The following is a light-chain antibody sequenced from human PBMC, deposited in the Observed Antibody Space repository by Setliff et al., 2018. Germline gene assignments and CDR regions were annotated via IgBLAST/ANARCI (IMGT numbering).Light chain of an antibody. CDR2: STD. Sequence: QAVVTQEPSVTVSPGGTVTLTCASSTGTVTRTNYANWFQQKPGLPPRALIYSTDDKHSWTPARFPGSLLGDKAVLTLSGVQPEDEAEYYCLLYYGAAVVFGGGTKVTVL. V-gene: IGLV7-43*01. CDR1: TGTVTRTNY. J-gene: IGLJ2*01. CDR3: LLYYGAAVV.